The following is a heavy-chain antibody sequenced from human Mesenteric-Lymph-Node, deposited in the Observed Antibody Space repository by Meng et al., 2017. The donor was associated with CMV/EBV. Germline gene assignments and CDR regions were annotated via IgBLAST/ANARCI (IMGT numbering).Heavy chain of an antibody. J-gene: IGHJ4*02. D-gene: IGHD6-13*01. Sequence: GESLKISCAASGFTISSHAMHWVRQAPGRGLEWVAYVMYDGTNEFYAESVTGRFTVSRDNFKNTLYLQTNSLRREDTAIYYCAKEEGSHSSWPQNFFDHWGQGSPVTVSS. CDR1: GFTISSHA. V-gene: IGHV3-30*02. CDR2: VMYDGTNE. CDR3: AKEEGSHSSWPQNFFDH.